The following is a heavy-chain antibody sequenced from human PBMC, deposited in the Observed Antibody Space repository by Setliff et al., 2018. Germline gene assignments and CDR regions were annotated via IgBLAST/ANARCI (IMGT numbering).Heavy chain of an antibody. CDR3: AKWGGSLDY. V-gene: IGHV3-23*01. CDR2: VSGSGDRI. J-gene: IGHJ4*01. D-gene: IGHD1-26*01. CDR1: GFSFSSYA. Sequence: GGSLRLSCVGSGFSFSSYAMTWVRQAPGKGLEWVSSVSGSGDRIFYADSVKGRFTISRDNSKNTLYLHMNSLRVEDTAVYSCAKWGGSLDYWGHGTLVTVSS.